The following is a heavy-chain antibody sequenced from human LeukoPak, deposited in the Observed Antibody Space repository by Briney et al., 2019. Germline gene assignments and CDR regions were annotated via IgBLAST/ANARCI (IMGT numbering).Heavy chain of an antibody. Sequence: ASVKVSCKASGYTFTSYDINWVRQATGQGLEWMGWMNPNSGNTDYAQKFQGRVTITRNTSISTAYMELSSLRAEDTAVYYCAREYPDSSSWTGYYYYMDVWGKGTTVTISS. CDR1: GYTFTSYD. D-gene: IGHD6-13*01. J-gene: IGHJ6*03. CDR2: MNPNSGNT. V-gene: IGHV1-8*03. CDR3: AREYPDSSSWTGYYYYMDV.